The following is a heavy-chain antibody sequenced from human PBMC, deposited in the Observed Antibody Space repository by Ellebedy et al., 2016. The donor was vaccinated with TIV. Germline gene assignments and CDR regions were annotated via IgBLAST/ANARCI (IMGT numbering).Heavy chain of an antibody. V-gene: IGHV3-23*01. CDR1: GFTFSRHD. D-gene: IGHD6-19*01. CDR2: ISGSGGDT. J-gene: IGHJ4*02. Sequence: GGSLRLXXAASGFTFSRHDMHWVRQATGKGLEWVSAISGSGGDTYYADSVKGRFTISRDNSKNTLFLQMNSLRAEDTAVYYCAKGGQWLDNDYWGQGTLVTVSS. CDR3: AKGGQWLDNDY.